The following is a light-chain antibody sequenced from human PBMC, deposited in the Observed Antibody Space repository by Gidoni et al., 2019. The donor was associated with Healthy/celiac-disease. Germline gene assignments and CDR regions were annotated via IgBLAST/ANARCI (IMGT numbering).Light chain of an antibody. CDR1: QGSSSY. Sequence: IRITQSPSSLSASTGDRVTITCRASQGSSSYLAWYQQKPGKAPKLLIYAASTLQSGVPSRFSGSGSGTDFTLTISCLQSEDFATYYCQQYYSYPFTFGPGTKVDIK. V-gene: IGKV1-8*01. J-gene: IGKJ3*01. CDR2: AAS. CDR3: QQYYSYPFT.